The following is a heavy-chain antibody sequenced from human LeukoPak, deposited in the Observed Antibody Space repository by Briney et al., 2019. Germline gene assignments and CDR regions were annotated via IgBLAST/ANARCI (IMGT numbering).Heavy chain of an antibody. J-gene: IGHJ6*04. Sequence: PGGSLRLSCAASGFTFSSYGMHWVRQAPGKRLEWVAVISYDGSNKHYADSVKGRFTISRDNSRNTLYLQMNSLRAEDTAVYYCAKYLWQNYYYGMDVWGKGTTVTVSS. V-gene: IGHV3-30*18. CDR2: ISYDGSNK. CDR1: GFTFSSYG. D-gene: IGHD3-10*01. CDR3: AKYLWQNYYYGMDV.